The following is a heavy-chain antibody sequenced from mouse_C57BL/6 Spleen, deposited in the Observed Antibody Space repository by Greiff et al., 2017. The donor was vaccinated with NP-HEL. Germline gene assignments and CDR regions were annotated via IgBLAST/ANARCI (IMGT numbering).Heavy chain of an antibody. Sequence: LLHPFPVLLLPFSSFTLSFPSSFSPFPRSCLPFLLPCPVHGLAWIGYLYPSACYTNYNQKFKGKSTLTVDKSASTAYMQLSSLTSEDSAVYYCARMGYYGSSYEAYWGQGTLVTVSA. J-gene: IGHJ3*01. CDR3: ARMGYYGSSYEAY. V-gene: IGHV1-69*01. CDR1: FSPFPRSC. D-gene: IGHD1-1*01. CDR2: LYPSACYT.